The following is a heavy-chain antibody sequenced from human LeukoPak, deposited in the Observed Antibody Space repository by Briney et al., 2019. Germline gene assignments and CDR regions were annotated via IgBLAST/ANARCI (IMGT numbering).Heavy chain of an antibody. CDR2: IYHSGST. J-gene: IGHJ3*02. D-gene: IGHD2-21*02. Sequence: SETLSLTCVVSGGSISSTIYSWGWIRQPPGKGLEWIGNIYHSGSTYYNPFLESRVTISVDRSKNHFSLNLRSVTAADSAVYFCVRESGPTADDAFDIWGQGTMVTVSS. V-gene: IGHV4-30-2*01. CDR3: VRESGPTADDAFDI. CDR1: GGSISSTIYS.